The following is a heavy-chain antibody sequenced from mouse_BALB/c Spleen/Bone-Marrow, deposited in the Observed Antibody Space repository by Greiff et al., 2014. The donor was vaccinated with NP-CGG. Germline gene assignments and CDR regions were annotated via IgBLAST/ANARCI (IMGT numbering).Heavy chain of an antibody. J-gene: IGHJ2*01. CDR3: ATYDGYCFDY. CDR1: GDSITSGY. V-gene: IGHV3-8*02. D-gene: IGHD2-3*01. Sequence: EVKLEESGPSLVKPSQTLSLTCSVTGDSITSGYWNWFRKFPGNKLEYMGYISYSGNTYYNPSLKSRISITRNTSKNQYYLQLNSVTTENTATYYCATYDGYCFDYWGQGTTHTVSS. CDR2: ISYSGNT.